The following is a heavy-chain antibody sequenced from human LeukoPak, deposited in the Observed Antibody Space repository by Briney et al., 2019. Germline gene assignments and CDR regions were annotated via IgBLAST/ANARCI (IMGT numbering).Heavy chain of an antibody. J-gene: IGHJ2*01. CDR2: IDGSEDGQTT. D-gene: IGHD3-22*01. CDR3: AREVPDYYDSSGYWYFDL. CDR1: GFTFITYA. V-gene: IGHV3-23*01. Sequence: GESLRLSCAASGFTFITYAMAWVRQAPGKGLEWVSSIDGSEDGQTTHYADSVKGRFTISRDNSKNTLYLQMNSLRAEDTAVYYCAREVPDYYDSSGYWYFDLWGRGTLVTVSS.